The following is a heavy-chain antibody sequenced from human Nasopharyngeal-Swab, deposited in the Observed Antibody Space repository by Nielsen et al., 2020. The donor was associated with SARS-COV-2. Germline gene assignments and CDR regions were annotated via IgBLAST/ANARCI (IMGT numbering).Heavy chain of an antibody. CDR1: GYTLTELS. CDR2: FDPEDGET. Sequence: ASVKVSCKVSGYTLTELSMHWVRQAPGKGLEWMGGFDPEDGETIYAQKSQGRVTMTEDTSTDTAYMELSSLRSEDTAVYYCATDHPPTEGQLYYYYGMDVWGQGTTVTVSS. CDR3: ATDHPPTEGQLYYYYGMDV. D-gene: IGHD1-1*01. J-gene: IGHJ6*02. V-gene: IGHV1-24*01.